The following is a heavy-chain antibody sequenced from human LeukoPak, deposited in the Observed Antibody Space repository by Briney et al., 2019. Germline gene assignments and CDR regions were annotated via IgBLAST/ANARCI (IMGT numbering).Heavy chain of an antibody. V-gene: IGHV4-34*01. CDR1: GGSFSGYY. CDR3: ARVRSDTTGDFWSGYYNRFDY. J-gene: IGHJ4*02. D-gene: IGHD3-3*01. CDR2: INHSGST. Sequence: SETLSLTCAVYGGSFSGYYWSWIRQPPGKGLEWIGEINHSGSTNYNPSLKSRVTISVDTCKNQFSLKLSSVTAADTAVYYCARVRSDTTGDFWSGYYNRFDYWGRGTLVTVTS.